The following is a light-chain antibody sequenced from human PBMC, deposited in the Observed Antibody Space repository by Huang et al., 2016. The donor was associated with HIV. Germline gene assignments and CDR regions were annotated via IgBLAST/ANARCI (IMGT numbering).Light chain of an antibody. CDR2: GSS. Sequence: EIVLTQSPDTLSLSPGERGALSFRASHNVTTDYFAWYKHKSGQAPTLLIYGSSGRATATPARFSGSGSGTDFSLTIDTVKPEDFASYYCQQYSTSPWTFGPGTKLEIK. J-gene: IGKJ1*01. CDR1: HNVTTDY. CDR3: QQYSTSPWT. V-gene: IGKV3-20*01.